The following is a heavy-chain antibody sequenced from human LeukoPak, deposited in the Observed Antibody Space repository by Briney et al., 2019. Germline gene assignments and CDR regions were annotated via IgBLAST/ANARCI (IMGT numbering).Heavy chain of an antibody. CDR3: ARLYSSSWDDYFDY. J-gene: IGHJ4*02. CDR2: IYYSGST. CDR1: GGSISSSSYY. V-gene: IGHV4-39*07. D-gene: IGHD6-13*01. Sequence: SETLSLTCTVSGGSISSSSYYWGWIRQPPGKGLEWIGSIYYSGSTYYNPSLKSRVTISVDTSKNQFSLKLSSVTAADTAVYYCARLYSSSWDDYFDYWGQGTLVTVSS.